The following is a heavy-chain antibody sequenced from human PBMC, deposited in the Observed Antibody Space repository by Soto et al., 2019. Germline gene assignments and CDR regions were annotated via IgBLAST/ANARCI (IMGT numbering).Heavy chain of an antibody. Sequence: EVQLVESGGGLVQPGRSLRLSCAASGFTFDDYAMHWVRQAPGKGLEWVSGISWNSGSIGYADSVKGRFTISRDNAKNSLYQQMNSLRAEDTALYYCAKDITHYLGGDYNYWGQGTLVTVSS. J-gene: IGHJ4*02. CDR2: ISWNSGSI. V-gene: IGHV3-9*01. D-gene: IGHD4-17*01. CDR1: GFTFDDYA. CDR3: AKDITHYLGGDYNY.